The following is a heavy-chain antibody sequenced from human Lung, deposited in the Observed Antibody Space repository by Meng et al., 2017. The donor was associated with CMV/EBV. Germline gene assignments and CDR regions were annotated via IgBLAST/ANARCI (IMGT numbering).Heavy chain of an antibody. J-gene: IGHJ4*02. CDR1: GYTFTSYG. V-gene: IGHV1-18*01. CDR3: ARDWELVTHGGDY. D-gene: IGHD3-10*01. CDR2: ISAYNGNT. Sequence: ASVKVSCKASGYTFTSYGISWVRQAPGQGLEWMGWISAYNGNTNYAQKFQGRVIMTTDTFTSTAYMELRSLRSDDTAVYYCARDWELVTHGGDYWGQGTVVTVYS.